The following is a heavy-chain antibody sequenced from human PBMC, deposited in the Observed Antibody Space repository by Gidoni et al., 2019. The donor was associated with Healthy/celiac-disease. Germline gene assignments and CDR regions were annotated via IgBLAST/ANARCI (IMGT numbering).Heavy chain of an antibody. V-gene: IGHV3-11*05. J-gene: IGHJ3*02. CDR2: ISSSSSYT. CDR3: ARDRTNYYGSGPGRKAFDI. CDR1: GFTFSDYY. Sequence: QVQLVESGGGLVKPGGSLRLSCAASGFTFSDYYISWIRQAPGKGLEWVSYISSSSSYTNYADSVKGRFTISRDNAKNSLYLQMNSLRAEDTAVYYCARDRTNYYGSGPGRKAFDIWGQGTMVTVSS. D-gene: IGHD3-10*01.